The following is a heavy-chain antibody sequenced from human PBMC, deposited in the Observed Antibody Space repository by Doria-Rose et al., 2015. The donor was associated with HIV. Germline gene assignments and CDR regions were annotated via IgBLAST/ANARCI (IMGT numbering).Heavy chain of an antibody. CDR3: ARIKSSRWYHKYYFDF. J-gene: IGHJ4*02. V-gene: IGHV2-26*01. D-gene: IGHD6-13*01. Sequence: QVTLKESGPVLVKPTETLTLTCTVSGVSLSSPGMGVSWIRQPPGKALEWLANIFSDDERSYKTSLKSRLTISRGTSKSQVVLTVTDVDPVDTATYYCARIKSSRWYHKYYFDFWGQGTLVIVSA. CDR2: IFSDDER. CDR1: GVSLSSPGMG.